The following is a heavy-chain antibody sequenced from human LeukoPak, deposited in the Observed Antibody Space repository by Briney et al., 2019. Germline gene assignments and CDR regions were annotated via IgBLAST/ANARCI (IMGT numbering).Heavy chain of an antibody. Sequence: GGSLRLSCAASGFTFTRHWMHWVRQTPGKGLVWVSRIDNDGRSSTYADSVKGRFTISRDSTKNTAYLQMTSLRDEDMAVYYCARGGVGSSGYVDYYYYNMDVWGKGTAVTVSS. V-gene: IGHV3-74*01. CDR1: GFTFTRHW. D-gene: IGHD5-18*01. J-gene: IGHJ6*03. CDR2: IDNDGRSS. CDR3: ARGGVGSSGYVDYYYYNMDV.